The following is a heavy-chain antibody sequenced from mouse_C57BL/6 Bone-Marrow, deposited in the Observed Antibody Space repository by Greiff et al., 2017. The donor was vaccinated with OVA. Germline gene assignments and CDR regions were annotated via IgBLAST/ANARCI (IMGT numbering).Heavy chain of an antibody. CDR3: ARGGTGFAY. CDR2: ISYDGSN. CDR1: GYSITSGYY. J-gene: IGHJ3*01. V-gene: IGHV3-6*01. Sequence: VQLKESGPGLVKPSQSLSLTCSVTGYSITSGYYWNWIRQFPGNKLEWMGYISYDGSNNYNPSLKNRISITRDTSKNQFFLKLNSVTTEDTATYYCARGGTGFAYWGQGTLVTVSA. D-gene: IGHD3-3*01.